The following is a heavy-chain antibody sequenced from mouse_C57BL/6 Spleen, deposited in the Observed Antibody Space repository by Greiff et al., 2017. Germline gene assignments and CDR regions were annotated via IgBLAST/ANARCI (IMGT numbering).Heavy chain of an antibody. Sequence: VQLQQSGAELVRPGASVKLSCTASGFNITDYYMHWVKQRPEQGLEWIGRIDPEDGDTEYAPKFQGKATLTADTSSNTAYLQLSSLTSEDTAGDYCTDPLWLRRGVYFAYWGQGTTLTVSA. D-gene: IGHD2-2*01. CDR1: GFNITDYY. CDR3: TDPLWLRRGVYFAY. CDR2: IDPEDGDT. V-gene: IGHV14-1*01. J-gene: IGHJ2*01.